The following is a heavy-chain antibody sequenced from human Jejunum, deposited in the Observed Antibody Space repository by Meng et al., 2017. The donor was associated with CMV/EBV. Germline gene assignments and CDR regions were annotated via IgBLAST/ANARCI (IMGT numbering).Heavy chain of an antibody. V-gene: IGHV3-20*03. CDR3: ARETIAVREYHYGMDV. CDR2: INWSGGR. J-gene: IGHJ6*02. CDR1: FKFDDYG. Sequence: FKFDDYGMSWVRQAPGKGLEWVSGINWSGGRSYAESVKGRFTISRDNAKNSLYLQMNSVRAEDTALYYCARETIAVREYHYGMDVWGQGTTVTSP. D-gene: IGHD6-6*01.